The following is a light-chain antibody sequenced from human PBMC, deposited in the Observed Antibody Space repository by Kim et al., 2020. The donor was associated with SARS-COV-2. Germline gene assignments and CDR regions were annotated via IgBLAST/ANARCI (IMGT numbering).Light chain of an antibody. CDR2: DVT. CDR1: SSDVGGYNY. CDR3: SSYTSSRTLV. Sequence: QSALTQPASVSGSPGQSITISCTGTSSDVGGYNYVSWYQQHPGKAPKLMIYDVTNRPSGVSNRFSGSKSGNTASLTISGLQAEDETEYYCSSYTSSRTLVFGGGTKLTVL. J-gene: IGLJ2*01. V-gene: IGLV2-14*03.